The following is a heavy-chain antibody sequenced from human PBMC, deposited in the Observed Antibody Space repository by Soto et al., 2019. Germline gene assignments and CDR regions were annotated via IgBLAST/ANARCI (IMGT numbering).Heavy chain of an antibody. J-gene: IGHJ4*02. V-gene: IGHV4-59*08. CDR3: ARRYGYSFDY. D-gene: IGHD5-18*01. Sequence: QVQLQESGPGLVKPSETLSLTCTVSGGSISSYYWSWIRQPPGKGLEWIGYIYYSGTTNYNPSLKGRVTMSVDTSRNQLSLKLSSVTAAATAVYYCARRYGYSFDYWGQGTLVTVSS. CDR1: GGSISSYY. CDR2: IYYSGTT.